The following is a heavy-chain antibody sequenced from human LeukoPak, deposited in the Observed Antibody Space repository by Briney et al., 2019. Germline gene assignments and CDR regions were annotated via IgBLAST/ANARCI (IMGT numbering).Heavy chain of an antibody. CDR2: IIPIFGIA. J-gene: IGHJ6*02. CDR1: GGTFSSYA. CDR3: ARDSHYDFWSGYYSYYYGMDV. Sequence: SVKVSCKASGGTFSSYAISWVRQAPGQGLEWMGRIIPIFGIANYAQKFQGRVTITADKSTSTTYMELSSLRSEDTAVYYCARDSHYDFWSGYYSYYYGMDVWGQGTTVTVSS. V-gene: IGHV1-69*04. D-gene: IGHD3-3*01.